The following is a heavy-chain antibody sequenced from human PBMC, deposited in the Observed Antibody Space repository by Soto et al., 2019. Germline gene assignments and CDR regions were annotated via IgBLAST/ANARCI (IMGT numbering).Heavy chain of an antibody. CDR3: ARLAPQTDFDY. J-gene: IGHJ4*02. Sequence: QVQLQESGPGLVKPSETLSLTCIVSGGSISSYYWSWIRQPPGKGLEWIGYIYYSGRTNYNPSLKSRVPISVDTSQKQFSLKLSSVTAADTAVYYCARLAPQTDFDYWGQGTLVTVSS. CDR1: GGSISSYY. V-gene: IGHV4-59*08. CDR2: IYYSGRT.